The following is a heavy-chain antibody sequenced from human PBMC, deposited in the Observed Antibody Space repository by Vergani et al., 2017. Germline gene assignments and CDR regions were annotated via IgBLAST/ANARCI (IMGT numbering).Heavy chain of an antibody. CDR3: ASWGPHETSNYFDY. CDR1: GGTFSSYA. V-gene: IGHV1-69*04. D-gene: IGHD3-16*01. J-gene: IGHJ4*02. Sequence: QVQLVQSGAEVKKPGSSVKVSCKASGGTFSSYAISWVRQAPGQGLEWMGRIIPILGIANYAQKFQGRVTITAYKSTSTAYMELSRLRSEDTAVDYCASWGPHETSNYFDYWGQGTLVTVSS. CDR2: IIPILGIA.